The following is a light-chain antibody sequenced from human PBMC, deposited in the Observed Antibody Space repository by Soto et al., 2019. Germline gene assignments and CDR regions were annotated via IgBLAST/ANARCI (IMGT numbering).Light chain of an antibody. J-gene: IGKJ3*01. CDR2: DAS. CDR1: QGISSA. V-gene: IGKV1-13*02. CDR3: QHSCPCT. Sequence: QRMHPPAPLTICVEDRVTITCRASQGISSALGWYQQKPGQAPKLLIYDASILESGVTSRFSGSGSGTAFTLTIFKLQPEDVASFRCQHSCPCTFGIGTKVDNK.